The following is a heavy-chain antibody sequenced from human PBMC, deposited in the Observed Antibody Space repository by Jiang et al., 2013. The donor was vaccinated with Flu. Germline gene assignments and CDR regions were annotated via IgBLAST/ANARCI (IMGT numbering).Heavy chain of an antibody. Sequence: PSDSYTSYSPSFQGHVTISADKSISTAYLQWSSLKASDTAMYFCARQVYSSGWYFDLWGRGTLVTVSS. CDR3: ARQVYSSGWYFDL. D-gene: IGHD3-22*01. J-gene: IGHJ2*01. V-gene: IGHV5-10-1*01. CDR2: PSDSYT.